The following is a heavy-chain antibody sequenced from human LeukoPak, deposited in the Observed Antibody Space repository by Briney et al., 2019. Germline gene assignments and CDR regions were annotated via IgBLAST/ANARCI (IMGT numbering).Heavy chain of an antibody. Sequence: GASVKVSCKASGGTFSSYAISWVRQAPGQGLEWVGGIIPIFGTANYAQKFQGRVTITTDESTSTAYMELSSLRSEDTAVYYCARDGSSWSYYYYMDVWGKGTTVTVSS. CDR2: IIPIFGTA. J-gene: IGHJ6*03. CDR1: GGTFSSYA. CDR3: ARDGSSWSYYYYMDV. V-gene: IGHV1-69*05. D-gene: IGHD6-13*01.